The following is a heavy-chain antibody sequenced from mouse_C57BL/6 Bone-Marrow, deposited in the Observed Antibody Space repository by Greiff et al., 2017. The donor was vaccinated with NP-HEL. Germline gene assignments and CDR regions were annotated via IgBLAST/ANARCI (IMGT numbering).Heavy chain of an antibody. D-gene: IGHD1-1*01. CDR1: GYTFTDSY. Sequence: VQLQQSGPELVKPGASVKISCKASGYTFTDSYINWVKQRPGQGLEWIGWIFPGSGSTYYNEKFKGKATLTVDKSSSTAYMLLSSLTSEDSAVYFCAREAPITTVVATKDYWGQGTTLTVSS. CDR3: AREAPITTVVATKDY. J-gene: IGHJ2*01. V-gene: IGHV1-75*01. CDR2: IFPGSGST.